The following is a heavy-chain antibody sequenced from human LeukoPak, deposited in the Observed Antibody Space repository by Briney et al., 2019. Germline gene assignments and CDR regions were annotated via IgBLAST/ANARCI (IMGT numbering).Heavy chain of an antibody. D-gene: IGHD2-15*01. CDR1: GFTFSYYY. CDR3: ARDTGSGYCSGGRCRGAFDI. CDR2: IYSGDDS. V-gene: IGHV3-53*01. Sequence: GGSLRLSCAASGFTFSYYYMSGVRQAPGKGLEWVSVIYSGDDSYYADSVKGRFTISRDTPKNTLYLQMNSLRAEDTAVYYCARDTGSGYCSGGRCRGAFDIWGQGTMVTVSS. J-gene: IGHJ3*02.